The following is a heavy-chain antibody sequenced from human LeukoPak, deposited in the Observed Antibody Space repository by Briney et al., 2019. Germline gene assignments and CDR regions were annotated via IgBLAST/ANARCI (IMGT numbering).Heavy chain of an antibody. CDR3: AKVYHVFWSGYLDF. D-gene: IGHD3-3*01. V-gene: IGHV3-23*01. J-gene: IGHJ4*02. Sequence: GGSLRLSCAASGFTFSSYAMSWVRQAPGKGLEWVSDISGSGGSTYYADSVKGRFTISRDNSKNTLYLQMNSLRAEDTAVYYCAKVYHVFWSGYLDFWGQGTLVTVSS. CDR2: ISGSGGST. CDR1: GFTFSSYA.